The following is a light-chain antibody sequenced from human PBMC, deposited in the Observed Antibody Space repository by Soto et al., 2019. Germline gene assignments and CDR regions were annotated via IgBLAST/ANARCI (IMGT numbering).Light chain of an antibody. CDR3: SSYTGGSTLVYV. Sequence: QSALTQPASVSGSPGQSITISCTGTSSDFGGYNYVSWYQQHPGKAPKLMIYDVSNRPSGVSNRFSGSKSGNTASLTISGLQAEDEADYYCSSYTGGSTLVYVFGTGTKVTVL. CDR2: DVS. J-gene: IGLJ1*01. V-gene: IGLV2-14*01. CDR1: SSDFGGYNY.